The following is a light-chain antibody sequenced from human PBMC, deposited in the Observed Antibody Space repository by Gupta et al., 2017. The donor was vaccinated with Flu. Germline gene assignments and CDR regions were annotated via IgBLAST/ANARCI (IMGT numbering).Light chain of an antibody. J-gene: IGKJ2*01. V-gene: IGKV1-5*03. CDR1: QSINSW. Sequence: PSTLSASVGDRVSITSLASQSINSWLDWYQQNPGKAPNLLIYMASNVESGVPSRFSGSGSGTELTLTISSLQPDDFANYYCQHDNTYPPTLGPGTXLEIK. CDR3: QHDNTYPPT. CDR2: MAS.